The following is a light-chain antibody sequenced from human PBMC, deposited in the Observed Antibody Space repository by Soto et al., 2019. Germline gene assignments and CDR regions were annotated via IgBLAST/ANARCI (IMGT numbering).Light chain of an antibody. Sequence: EIVLTQSPGTLSLSPGERATLSCRAGQSVSSSYLAWYQQKPGQTPRLLFYGASSRDTGIPDRFSGSGSGTDFTLTISRLEPEDFAVYYCQQYGSSPYTFGQGTKLEIK. CDR3: QQYGSSPYT. CDR2: GAS. CDR1: QSVSSSY. V-gene: IGKV3-20*01. J-gene: IGKJ2*01.